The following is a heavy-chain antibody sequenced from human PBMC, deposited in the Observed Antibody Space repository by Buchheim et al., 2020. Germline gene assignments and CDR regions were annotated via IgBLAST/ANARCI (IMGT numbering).Heavy chain of an antibody. Sequence: QVQLQESGPGLVKPSQTLSLTCTVSGGSISSGGYYWSWIRQHPGKGLEWIGYIYYSGSTHYNPSLKSRVTISVDTSKNQFSLELSSVTAADTAVYYCARSRIMITFGGVIVIDWFDPWGQGTL. CDR1: GGSISSGGYY. J-gene: IGHJ5*02. CDR3: ARSRIMITFGGVIVIDWFDP. D-gene: IGHD3-16*02. CDR2: IYYSGST. V-gene: IGHV4-31*03.